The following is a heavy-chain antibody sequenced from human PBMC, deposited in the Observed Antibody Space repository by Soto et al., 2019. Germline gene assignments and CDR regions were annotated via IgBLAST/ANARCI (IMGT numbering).Heavy chain of an antibody. CDR3: ARDRTMEVGDY. J-gene: IGHJ4*02. CDR1: GYTFTSHV. CDR2: TSTYNGNT. V-gene: IGHV1-18*01. Sequence: QVQLVQSGAEVKNPGASVKVSCKASGYTFTSHVITWVRQAPGQGLEWMGWTSTYNGNTNYSQKLQGRVTMTTDTSMSTAYLELRTLRSGDTAVYYCARDRTMEVGDYWGQGTLVTVSS. D-gene: IGHD2-15*01.